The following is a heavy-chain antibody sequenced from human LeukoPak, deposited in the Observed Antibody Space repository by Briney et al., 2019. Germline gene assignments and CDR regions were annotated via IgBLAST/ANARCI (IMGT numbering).Heavy chain of an antibody. J-gene: IGHJ4*02. V-gene: IGHV4-61*05. CDR1: GGSISSSSYY. D-gene: IGHD5-18*01. Sequence: SETLSLTCTVSGGSISSSSYYWSWIRQPPGKGLEWIGYIYYSGSTNYNPSLKSRVTISVDTSKNQFSLKLSSVTAADTAVYYCARRRFLWGYGFMGSEQKYYFDYWGQGTLVIVSS. CDR2: IYYSGST. CDR3: ARRRFLWGYGFMGSEQKYYFDY.